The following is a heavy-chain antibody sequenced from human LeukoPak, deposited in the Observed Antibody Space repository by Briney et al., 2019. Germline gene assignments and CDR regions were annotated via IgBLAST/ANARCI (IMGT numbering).Heavy chain of an antibody. CDR2: ISDSGGRT. J-gene: IGHJ4*02. D-gene: IGHD3-22*01. CDR3: AKRGVVIRVILVGFHKEAYYFDS. CDR1: GITLSNYG. Sequence: GGSLRLSCAVSGITLSNYGMSWVRQAPGKGLEWVAGISDSGGRTNYADSVKGRFTVSRDNPKNTLYLQMNSLRAEDTAVYFCAKRGVVIRVILVGFHKEAYYFDSWGQGALVTVSS. V-gene: IGHV3-23*01.